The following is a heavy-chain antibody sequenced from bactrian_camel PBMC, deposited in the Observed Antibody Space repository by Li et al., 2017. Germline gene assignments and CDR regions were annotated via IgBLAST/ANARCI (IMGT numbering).Heavy chain of an antibody. V-gene: IGHV3S53*01. CDR3: AADEGGAAYGGNCPCPGFGY. CDR2: IIGGDTY. Sequence: VQLVESGGGSVQAGGSLNLSCAATVNSNNLNCMGWFRQAPGKEREGVASIIGGDTYYYLVSVKGRFTISQENAKNALYLQMNMLTPEDTAVYYCAADEGGAAYGGNCPCPGFGYWGQGTQVTVS. D-gene: IGHD3*01. CDR1: VNSNNLNC. J-gene: IGHJ6*01.